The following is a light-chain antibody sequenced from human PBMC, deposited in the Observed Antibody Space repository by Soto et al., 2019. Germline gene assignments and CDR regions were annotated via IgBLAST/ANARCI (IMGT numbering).Light chain of an antibody. V-gene: IGKV1-5*03. CDR3: QQYDSYSWT. J-gene: IGKJ1*01. CDR2: KAS. Sequence: DIQMTQSPSTLSASVGDRVTITCRASQSISSWLAWCQQQPGKAPKLLIYKASSLESGVPSRFSGSGSGTEFTLTISSLQPDDFATYYCQQYDSYSWTFGQGTKVEIK. CDR1: QSISSW.